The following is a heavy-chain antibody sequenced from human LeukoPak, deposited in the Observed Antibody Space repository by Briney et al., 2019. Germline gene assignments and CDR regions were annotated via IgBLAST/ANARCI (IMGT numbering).Heavy chain of an antibody. D-gene: IGHD3-9*01. J-gene: IGHJ4*02. V-gene: IGHV3-30*02. Sequence: GGSLRLSCAASGFTFSSYGMHWVRQAPGKGLEWVAFIRYDGSNKYYADSVKGRFTISRDNSKNTLYLQMNSLRAEDTAVYYCARAGANYDILTGYYYYFDYWGQGTLVTVSS. CDR2: IRYDGSNK. CDR1: GFTFSSYG. CDR3: ARAGANYDILTGYYYYFDY.